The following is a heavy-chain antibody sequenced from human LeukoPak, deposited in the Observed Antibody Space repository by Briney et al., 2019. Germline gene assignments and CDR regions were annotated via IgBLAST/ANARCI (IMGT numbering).Heavy chain of an antibody. CDR1: GYTFSTYG. V-gene: IGHV1-18*01. CDR3: ARGTSGSYFVPYYFDY. CDR2: ISAYNGNT. J-gene: IGHJ4*02. Sequence: RWASVKVSCKASGYTFSTYGISWVRQAPGQGLEWMGWISAYNGNTNYAQKLQGRVTMTTDTSTSTAYMELRSLRSDDTAVYYCARGTSGSYFVPYYFDYWGQGTLVTVSS. D-gene: IGHD1-26*01.